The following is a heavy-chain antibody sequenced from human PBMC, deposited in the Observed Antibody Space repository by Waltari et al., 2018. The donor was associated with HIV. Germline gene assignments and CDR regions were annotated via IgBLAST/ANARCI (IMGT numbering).Heavy chain of an antibody. CDR3: ARVARGLRQGSFDI. V-gene: IGHV3-11*05. CDR1: GFTFSDYY. J-gene: IGHJ3*02. Sequence: VHLVESGGDLVKPGGSLRLSCVGSGFTFSDYYVTWIRQAPGKRLEGVSYIAVSSAYTNYGDSVKGRFTMSRDDAKKSLFLQINSLRPEDTAVYYCARVARGLRQGSFDIWGQGTMVTVSS. CDR2: IAVSSAYT. D-gene: IGHD2-15*01.